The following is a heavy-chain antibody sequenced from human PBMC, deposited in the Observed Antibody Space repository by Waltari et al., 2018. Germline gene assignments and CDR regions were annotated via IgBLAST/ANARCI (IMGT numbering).Heavy chain of an antibody. V-gene: IGHV3-33*01. D-gene: IGHD2-21*02. Sequence: QVQLVEYGGGVVQPGRSLRLSCAASGFTFSSYGMHWVRQAPGKGLEWVAVIWYDGSNKYYADSVKGRFTISRDNSKNTLYLQMNSLRAEDTAVYYCARSDENYWDFDLWGRGTLVTVSS. CDR1: GFTFSSYG. CDR3: ARSDENYWDFDL. J-gene: IGHJ2*01. CDR2: IWYDGSNK.